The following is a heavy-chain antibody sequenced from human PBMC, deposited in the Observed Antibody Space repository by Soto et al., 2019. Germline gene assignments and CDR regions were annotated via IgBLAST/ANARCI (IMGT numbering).Heavy chain of an antibody. CDR2: RYKTGNI. D-gene: IGHD3-22*01. CDR1: RGLVSNDH. J-gene: IGHJ5*02. CDR3: ARDAGYDDKWFDP. V-gene: IGHV4-4*07. Sequence: PSETLSLTCTVSRGLVSNDHWSWIRQPTGKGLEWIGRRYKTGNIDYNPSLNSLVTMSVDTSKNQFSLRLSSVTAADTPVYYCARDAGYDDKWFDPWGPGTQVTVSS.